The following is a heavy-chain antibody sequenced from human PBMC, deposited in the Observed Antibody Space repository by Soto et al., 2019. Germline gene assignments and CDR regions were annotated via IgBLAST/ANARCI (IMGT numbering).Heavy chain of an antibody. CDR2: INPSGGST. Sequence: QVQLVQSGAEVKKPGASVKVSCKASGYTFTSYYMHWVRQAPGQGLEWMGIINPSGGSTSYAQKFQGRVTMTRDTSTSTVYMELSSLRSEDTAVYYCAREYCSGGSCYNWFDPWGQGTLVTVSS. CDR1: GYTFTSYY. CDR3: AREYCSGGSCYNWFDP. J-gene: IGHJ5*02. D-gene: IGHD2-15*01. V-gene: IGHV1-46*01.